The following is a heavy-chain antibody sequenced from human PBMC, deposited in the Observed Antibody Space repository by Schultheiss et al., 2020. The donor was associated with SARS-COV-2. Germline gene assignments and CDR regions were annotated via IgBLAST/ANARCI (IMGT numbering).Heavy chain of an antibody. J-gene: IGHJ6*02. D-gene: IGHD3-10*01. CDR1: GFTFSSYA. Sequence: GESLKISCAASGFTFSSYAMHWVRQAPGKGLEWVAVISYDGSNKYYADSVKGRFTISRDNSKNTLYLQMNSLRAEDTAVYYCARDHRTHMVRGVIKTSYYYYGMDVWGQGTTVTVSS. CDR2: ISYDGSNK. CDR3: ARDHRTHMVRGVIKTSYYYYGMDV. V-gene: IGHV3-30*04.